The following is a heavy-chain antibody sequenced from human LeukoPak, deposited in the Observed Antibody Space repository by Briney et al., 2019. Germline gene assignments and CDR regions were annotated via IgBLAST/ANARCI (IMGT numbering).Heavy chain of an antibody. J-gene: IGHJ4*02. CDR3: ARGIAAAVHFDY. V-gene: IGHV3-48*03. D-gene: IGHD6-13*01. CDR2: ISSSGSTI. CDR1: GSTFSSYE. Sequence: GGSLRLSCAASGSTFSSYEMNWVRQAPGKGLEWVSYISSSGSTIYYADSVKGRFTISRDNAKNSLYLQMNSLRAEDTAVYYCARGIAAAVHFDYWGQGTLVTVSS.